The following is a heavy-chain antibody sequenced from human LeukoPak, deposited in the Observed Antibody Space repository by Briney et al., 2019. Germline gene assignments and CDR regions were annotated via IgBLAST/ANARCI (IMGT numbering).Heavy chain of an antibody. Sequence: SETLSLTCTVSGGSISSYYWSWIRQPPGKGLEWIGYIYYSGSTNYNPSLKSRVTISVDTSKNQLSLKLSSVTAADTAVYYCARGGYYDSSGYLIDYWGQGTLVTVSS. CDR2: IYYSGST. V-gene: IGHV4-59*12. J-gene: IGHJ4*02. CDR1: GGSISSYY. D-gene: IGHD3-22*01. CDR3: ARGGYYDSSGYLIDY.